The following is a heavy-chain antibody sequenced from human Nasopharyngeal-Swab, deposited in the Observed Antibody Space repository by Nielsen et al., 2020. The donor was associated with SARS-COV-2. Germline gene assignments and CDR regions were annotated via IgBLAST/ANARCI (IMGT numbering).Heavy chain of an antibody. CDR3: ARQPTYYYGSGSYYSSDVYFDY. J-gene: IGHJ4*02. V-gene: IGHV1-69*13. CDR2: IIPIFGTA. CDR1: GGTFSSYA. Sequence: SVKVSRKASGGTFSSYAISWVRQAPGQGLEWMGGIIPIFGTANYAQKFQGRVTITADESTSTAYMELSSLRSEDTAVYCYARQPTYYYGSGSYYSSDVYFDYWGQGTLVTVSS. D-gene: IGHD3-10*01.